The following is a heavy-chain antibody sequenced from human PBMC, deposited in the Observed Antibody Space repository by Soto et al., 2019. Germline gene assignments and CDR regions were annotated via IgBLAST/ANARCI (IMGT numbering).Heavy chain of an antibody. Sequence: EVQLLESGGGFVQPGGSLRLSCAASGFTFSTYSMAWVRQAPGKGPEWVSGLSGGGINTFYADSVKGRFTISVDNSKNTVDLQMNSLRVEDTAVYYCAKGSGYGDEWGQGTLVTVSS. V-gene: IGHV3-23*01. D-gene: IGHD5-12*01. CDR1: GFTFSTYS. CDR3: AKGSGYGDE. J-gene: IGHJ4*02. CDR2: LSGGGINT.